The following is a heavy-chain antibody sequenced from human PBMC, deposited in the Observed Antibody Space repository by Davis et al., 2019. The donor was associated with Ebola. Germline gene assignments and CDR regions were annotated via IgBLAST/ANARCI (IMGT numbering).Heavy chain of an antibody. CDR3: ARGGAVAPD. J-gene: IGHJ4*02. V-gene: IGHV3-21*01. CDR1: GFTFSRYG. Sequence: GGSLRLSCEASGFTFSRYGMHWVRQAPGKRLEWVSSISSSSSYIYYAGSVKGRFTISRDNAKNTLYLQMNSLRVEDTAVYFCARGGAVAPDWGPGTLVTVSS. CDR2: ISSSSSYI. D-gene: IGHD4-23*01.